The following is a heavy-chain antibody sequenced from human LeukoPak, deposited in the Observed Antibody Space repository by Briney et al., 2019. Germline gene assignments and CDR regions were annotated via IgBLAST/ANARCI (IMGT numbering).Heavy chain of an antibody. Sequence: GASVKVSCKASGYTFTGYYMHWVRQAPGQGLEWMGWINPNSGGTNYAQKFQGRVTMTRDTSISTAYMELSSLRSEDTAVYYCARGGTRQARARDCSSPSCYGYYYMDVWGKGTTVTISS. CDR3: ARGGTRQARARDCSSPSCYGYYYMDV. D-gene: IGHD2-2*01. J-gene: IGHJ6*03. CDR2: INPNSGGT. CDR1: GYTFTGYY. V-gene: IGHV1-2*02.